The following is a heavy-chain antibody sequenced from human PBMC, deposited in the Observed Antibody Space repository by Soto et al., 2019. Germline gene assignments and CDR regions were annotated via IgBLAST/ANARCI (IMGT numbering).Heavy chain of an antibody. D-gene: IGHD6-19*01. CDR2: ISAYNGNT. J-gene: IGHJ4*02. CDR3: AIDLAVALIDY. CDR1: GYTFTSYG. Sequence: QVQLVQSGAEVKKPGASVKVSCKASGYTFTSYGISWVRQAPGQGLEWMGWISAYNGNTKYAQKLQGRVTMTTDTSTSTASMGLRSLRSEDTAVYYCAIDLAVALIDYWGQGTLVTVSS. V-gene: IGHV1-18*01.